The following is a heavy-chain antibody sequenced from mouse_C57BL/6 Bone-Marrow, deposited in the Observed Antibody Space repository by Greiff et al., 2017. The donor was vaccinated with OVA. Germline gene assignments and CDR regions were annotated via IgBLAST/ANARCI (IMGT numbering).Heavy chain of an antibody. D-gene: IGHD1-1*01. Sequence: QVQLQQPGAELVMPGASVKLSCKASGYTFTSYWMHWVKQRPGQGLEWIGEIDPSDSYTNYNQKFKGKSTLTVDKSSSTAYMQLSSLTNEDSAVYYCTRGLESSGSSFDYWGQGTTLTVSS. V-gene: IGHV1-69*01. CDR1: GYTFTSYW. CDR2: IDPSDSYT. CDR3: TRGLESSGSSFDY. J-gene: IGHJ2*01.